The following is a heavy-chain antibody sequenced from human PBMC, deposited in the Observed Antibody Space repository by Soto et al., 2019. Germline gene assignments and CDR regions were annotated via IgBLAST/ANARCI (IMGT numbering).Heavy chain of an antibody. CDR3: ERVGPWYYAFWSGHNKIYFQY. V-gene: IGHV4-34*01. J-gene: IGHJ4*02. CDR2: INHSGST. Sequence: SETVSLTCAVYCGSFSGYYWSCIRQPPWKGLEWIVEINHSGSTNYNPSLKSRVTISVDTSKNQFSLKLSSVTAAETAVYYCERVGPWYYAFWSGHNKIYFQYGLQGTLV. CDR1: CGSFSGYY. D-gene: IGHD3-3*01.